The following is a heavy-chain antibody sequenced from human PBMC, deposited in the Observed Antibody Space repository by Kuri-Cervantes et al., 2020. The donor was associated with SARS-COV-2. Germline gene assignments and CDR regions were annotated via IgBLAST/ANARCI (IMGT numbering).Heavy chain of an antibody. CDR2: IYTSGST. V-gene: IGHV4-61*02. Sequence: LRLSCAVSGGSISSGSYYWSWIRQPAGKGLEWIGRIYTSGSTNYNPSLKSRVTMSVDTSKNQFSLKLSSVTAADTAVYYCARDTYYDILTGYSPLGFDPWGQGTLVTVSS. D-gene: IGHD3-9*01. J-gene: IGHJ5*02. CDR3: ARDTYYDILTGYSPLGFDP. CDR1: GGSISSGSYY.